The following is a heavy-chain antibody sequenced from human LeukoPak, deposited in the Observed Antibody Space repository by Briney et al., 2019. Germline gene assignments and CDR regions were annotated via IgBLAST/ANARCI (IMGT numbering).Heavy chain of an antibody. CDR2: ISYSGKT. D-gene: IGHD1-26*01. J-gene: IGHJ4*02. CDR3: ARLAHYSGSHSTFDY. Sequence: SETLSLTCTVSGGSITTTSHYWGWVRQPPGKGLEWLGSISYSGKTYYNPSLKSRVTISVDTSNNQFSLKLSSVTAADTAVYYCARLAHYSGSHSTFDYWGQGTLVTVSS. CDR1: GGSITTTSHY. V-gene: IGHV4-39*01.